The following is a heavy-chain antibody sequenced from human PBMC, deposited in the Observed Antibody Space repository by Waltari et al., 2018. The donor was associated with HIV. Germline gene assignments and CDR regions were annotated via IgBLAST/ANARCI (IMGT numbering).Heavy chain of an antibody. V-gene: IGHV3-23*01. CDR2: ISGSGSTT. CDR3: AKGAFDMVVVSALDS. D-gene: IGHD2-21*01. CDR1: GFTLSSYA. J-gene: IGHJ5*01. Sequence: EVQLLESGGGLVQPGGSLRLSCAASGFTLSSYAMSWVRQAPGKGLQWVSIISGSGSTTYSADSVKGRVTISRDNSENTLYLQINSLRAEDTAVYYCAKGAFDMVVVSALDSWGHGTLVTVSS.